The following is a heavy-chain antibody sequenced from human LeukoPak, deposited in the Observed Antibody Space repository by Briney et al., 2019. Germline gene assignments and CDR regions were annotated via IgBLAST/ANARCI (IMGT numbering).Heavy chain of an antibody. CDR3: AKDLSGGRGYSYGFDY. V-gene: IGHV3-23*01. CDR1: GFTFSSYA. Sequence: TGGSLRLSCAASGFTFSSYAVSWVRQAPGKGLEWVSAISGSGGSTYYADSVKGRFTISRDNSKNTLYLQMNSLRAEDTAVYYCAKDLSGGRGYSYGFDYWGQGTLVTVSS. D-gene: IGHD5-18*01. CDR2: ISGSGGST. J-gene: IGHJ4*02.